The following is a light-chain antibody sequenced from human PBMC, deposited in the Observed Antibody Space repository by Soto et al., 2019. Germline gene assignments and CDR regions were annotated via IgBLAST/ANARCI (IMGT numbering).Light chain of an antibody. CDR2: VAS. V-gene: IGKV1-39*01. Sequence: DIQMTQSPSSLSASVGDRVTITCRASQSISSYLNWYQQKPGKAPQLLIFVASSLQSGVPSRFSGSGSGTDFTLTISSLQPEDFATYYCQQSYSTHWTFGQGTKVEIK. CDR1: QSISSY. J-gene: IGKJ1*01. CDR3: QQSYSTHWT.